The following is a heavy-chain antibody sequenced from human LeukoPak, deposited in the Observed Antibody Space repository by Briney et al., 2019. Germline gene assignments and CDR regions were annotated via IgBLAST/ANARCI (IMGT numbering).Heavy chain of an antibody. J-gene: IGHJ4*02. CDR2: INPNSGGT. CDR3: ARGGITHYYDSSGYYYVFDY. Sequence: ASVKVSCKASGGTFSSYAISWVRQAPGQGLEWMGWINPNSGGTNYAQKFQGRVTMTRDTSISTAYMELSRLRSDDTAVYYCARGGITHYYDSSGYYYVFDYWGQGTLVTVSS. D-gene: IGHD3-22*01. CDR1: GGTFSSYA. V-gene: IGHV1-2*02.